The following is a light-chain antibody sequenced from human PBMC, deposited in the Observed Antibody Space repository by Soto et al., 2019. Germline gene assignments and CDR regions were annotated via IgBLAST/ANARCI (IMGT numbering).Light chain of an antibody. CDR2: AAS. CDR3: QESFTARPT. Sequence: DILMTQSPSSLSASVGDRVTITCRARQSISTFLNWYQQKPGKAPNVIMFAASSMQSGVPSRFSGSGSRTDFTLTLSVLQPEDFATYYCQESFTARPTFGGGTKFEIK. CDR1: QSISTF. V-gene: IGKV1-39*01. J-gene: IGKJ4*01.